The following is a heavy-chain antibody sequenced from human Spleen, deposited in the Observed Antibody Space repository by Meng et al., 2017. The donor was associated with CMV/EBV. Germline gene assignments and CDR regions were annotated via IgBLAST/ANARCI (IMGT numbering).Heavy chain of an antibody. CDR3: AKDADNYYGLDV. CDR2: ISSSSDYI. V-gene: IGHV3-21*01. CDR1: GFTFSYYS. Sequence: GESLKISCAASGFTFSYYSMNWVRQAPGKGLEWVSSISSSSDYIYYSDSVKGRFTISRDSSKNILYLQMTSLRAEDTAVYYCAKDADNYYGLDVWGQGTTVTVSS. J-gene: IGHJ6*02.